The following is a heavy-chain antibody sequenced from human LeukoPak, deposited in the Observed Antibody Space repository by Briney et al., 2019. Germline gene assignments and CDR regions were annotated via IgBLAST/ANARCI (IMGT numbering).Heavy chain of an antibody. D-gene: IGHD3-9*01. V-gene: IGHV3-21*01. CDR3: ARDGFSDILTGYRAAIRNWFDP. Sequence: GGSLRPSCAASGFTFSSYSMNWVRQAPGKGLEWVSSISSSSSYIYYADSVKGRFTISRDNAKNSLYLQMNSLRAEDTAVYYCARDGFSDILTGYRAAIRNWFDPWGQGTLVTVSS. CDR1: GFTFSSYS. CDR2: ISSSSSYI. J-gene: IGHJ5*02.